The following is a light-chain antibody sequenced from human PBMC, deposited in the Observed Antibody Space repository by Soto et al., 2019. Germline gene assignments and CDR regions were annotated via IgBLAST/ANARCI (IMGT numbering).Light chain of an antibody. J-gene: IGKJ4*01. V-gene: IGKV1-5*03. Sequence: DIQLTQSPSILSASVGDRVTITCRASEHIYGYLAWYQQKPGEAPTLLIYWASTLVSGVPSRFPGGESGTAFTLTISDLQPDVFANYFCQQYSAYPLTFGGVTKVDVK. CDR3: QQYSAYPLT. CDR2: WAS. CDR1: EHIYGY.